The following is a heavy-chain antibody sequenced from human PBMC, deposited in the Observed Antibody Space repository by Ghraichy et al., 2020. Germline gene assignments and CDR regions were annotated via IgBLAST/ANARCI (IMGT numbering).Heavy chain of an antibody. V-gene: IGHV4-34*01. CDR3: ARRGGSSGWFRPNYFDY. CDR1: GGSFSGYY. D-gene: IGHD6-19*01. CDR2: INHSGST. Sequence: SETLSLTCAVYGGSFSGYYWSWIRQPPGKGLEWIGEINHSGSTNYNPSLKSRVTISVDTSKNQFSLKLSSVTAADTAVYYCARRGGSSGWFRPNYFDYWGQGTLVTVSS. J-gene: IGHJ4*02.